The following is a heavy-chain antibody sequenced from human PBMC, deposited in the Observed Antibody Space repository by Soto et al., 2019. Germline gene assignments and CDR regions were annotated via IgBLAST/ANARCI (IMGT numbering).Heavy chain of an antibody. CDR1: GFTLTTYA. V-gene: IGHV3-23*01. CDR2: ISGSGGTA. J-gene: IGHJ6*02. CDR3: ARELDGIDV. Sequence: LRLSCAASGFTLTTYAMSWVRQAPGKGLEWVSSISGSGGTAYNVDSVKGRFTISRDNSKNTMYLQMNSLRAEDTAVYYCARELDGIDVWGQGTTVTVSS.